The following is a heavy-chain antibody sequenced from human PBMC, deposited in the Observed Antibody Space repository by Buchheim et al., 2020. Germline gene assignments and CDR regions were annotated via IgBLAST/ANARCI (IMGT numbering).Heavy chain of an antibody. CDR3: AKSMYSSSPSFDY. D-gene: IGHD6-6*01. Sequence: QVQLVESGGGVVQPGRSLRLSCAASGFTFCSYGMHWVRQAPGKGLEWVAVISYDGSNKYYADSVKGRFTISRDNSKNTLYLQMNSLRAEDTAVYYCAKSMYSSSPSFDYWGQGTL. V-gene: IGHV3-30*18. CDR2: ISYDGSNK. CDR1: GFTFCSYG. J-gene: IGHJ4*02.